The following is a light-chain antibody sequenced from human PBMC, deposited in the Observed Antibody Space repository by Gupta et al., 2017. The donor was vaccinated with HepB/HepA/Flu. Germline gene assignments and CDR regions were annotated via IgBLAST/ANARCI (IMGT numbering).Light chain of an antibody. CDR2: GAS. J-gene: IGKJ5*01. CDR1: QSISSN. CDR3: QQYDDWPPKT. V-gene: IGKV3-15*01. Sequence: EIVMTQSPATLSVSPGERATLSCRASQSISSNLAWYQQKPGQAPRLLMYGASTRATGIPARFSGSGYGTEFTLTISSRQSEDFAIYYCQQYDDWPPKTFGQGTRLEIK.